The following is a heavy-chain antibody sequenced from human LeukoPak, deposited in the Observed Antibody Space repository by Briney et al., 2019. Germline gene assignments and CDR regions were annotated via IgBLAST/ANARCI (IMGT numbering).Heavy chain of an antibody. CDR3: ARGPRYCSGGSCYCFY. CDR1: GFTFSSYW. Sequence: GGPLRLSCSASGFTFSSYWMHGVRQAPGKALVWVSRMNSDGSSTSYADSVKGRFTISRDNAKNTLYLQMNSLRAEDTAVYYCARGPRYCSGGSCYCFYWGQGTLVTVSS. J-gene: IGHJ4*02. D-gene: IGHD2-15*01. V-gene: IGHV3-74*01. CDR2: MNSDGSST.